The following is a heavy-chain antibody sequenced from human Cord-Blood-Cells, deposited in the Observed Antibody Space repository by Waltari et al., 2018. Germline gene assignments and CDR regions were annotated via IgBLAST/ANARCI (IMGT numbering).Heavy chain of an antibody. J-gene: IGHJ4*02. Sequence: QLQLQESGPGLVKPSETLSLTCTVSGGSISSSSYYWGWIRQPQWKGLEWIGSIYYSGSTYYNPSLKSRVTISVDTSKNQFSLKLSSVTAADTAVYYCARQGVRVLSPPGDFDYWGQGTLVTVSS. D-gene: IGHD2-8*01. CDR3: ARQGVRVLSPPGDFDY. CDR2: IYYSGST. V-gene: IGHV4-39*01. CDR1: GGSISSSSYY.